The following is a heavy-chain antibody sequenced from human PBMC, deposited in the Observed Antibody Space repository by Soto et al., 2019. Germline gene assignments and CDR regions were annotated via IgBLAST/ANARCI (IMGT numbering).Heavy chain of an antibody. D-gene: IGHD1-1*01. CDR2: IYPGDSDT. CDR1: GYSFNSYL. CDR3: ARQNDLYYYHGMDV. Sequence: GESLRIYCKGSGYSFNSYLISWVRHMPGKGLERMGIIYPGDSDTRYSPSFQGQVTISADKSISTAYLQWSSLKASDTAMYYCARQNDLYYYHGMDVWGQGTTVTVSS. V-gene: IGHV5-51*01. J-gene: IGHJ6*02.